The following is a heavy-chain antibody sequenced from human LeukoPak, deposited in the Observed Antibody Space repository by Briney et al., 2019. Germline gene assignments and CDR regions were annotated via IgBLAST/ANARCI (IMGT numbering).Heavy chain of an antibody. CDR2: IYYSGST. J-gene: IGHJ6*02. V-gene: IGHV4-59*01. CDR3: ARVTRSGSYYYYYGMDV. CDR1: GGSLSSYY. Sequence: SETLSLTCTVSGGSLSSYYWSWIRQPPGKGLEWIGYIYYSGSTNYNPSLKSRVTISVDTSKNQFSLKLSSVTAADTAVYYCARVTRSGSYYYYYGMDVWGQGTTVTVSS. D-gene: IGHD1-26*01.